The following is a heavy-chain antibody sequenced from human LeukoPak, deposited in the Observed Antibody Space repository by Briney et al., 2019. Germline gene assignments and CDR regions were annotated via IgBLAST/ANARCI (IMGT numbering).Heavy chain of an antibody. D-gene: IGHD3/OR15-3a*01. CDR2: ISYDGSNK. CDR3: AKDNGLGIWFSLDY. V-gene: IGHV3-30*18. J-gene: IGHJ4*02. Sequence: GGSLRLSCAASGFTFSDYGIHWVRQAPGKGLEWVAVISYDGSNKYYADSVKGRFTISRDNSKNTLYLQMNSLRAEDTAVYYCAKDNGLGIWFSLDYRGQGTLVAVSS. CDR1: GFTFSDYG.